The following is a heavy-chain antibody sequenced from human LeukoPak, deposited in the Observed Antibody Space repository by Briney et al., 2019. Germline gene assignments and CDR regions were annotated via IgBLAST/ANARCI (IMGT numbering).Heavy chain of an antibody. J-gene: IGHJ3*02. CDR3: ARGIVASTSGAFDI. V-gene: IGHV4-4*07. Sequence: SSHTLSLTCTLSAGSISIYYWSWIRQPAGKELECIGRIYSRGGTNYNPSLKSRVTMSVDTSKNQFSLKLISVTAADTAVYYCARGIVASTSGAFDIWGQGKMVTLSS. D-gene: IGHD2-15*01. CDR1: AGSISIYY. CDR2: IYSRGGT.